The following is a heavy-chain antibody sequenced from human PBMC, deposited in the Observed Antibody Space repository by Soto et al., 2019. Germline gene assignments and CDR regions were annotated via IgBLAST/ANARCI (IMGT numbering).Heavy chain of an antibody. CDR1: GDSISRYY. D-gene: IGHD4-17*01. Sequence: SETLSLTCPVSGDSISRYYWSWIRQPPGKGLEWIGYIYYSGSTNYNPSLKSRVTISVDTSKNQLSLKLSSVTAADTAVYYCARRYGYYFDYWGQGTLVTVSS. V-gene: IGHV4-59*08. CDR2: IYYSGST. CDR3: ARRYGYYFDY. J-gene: IGHJ4*02.